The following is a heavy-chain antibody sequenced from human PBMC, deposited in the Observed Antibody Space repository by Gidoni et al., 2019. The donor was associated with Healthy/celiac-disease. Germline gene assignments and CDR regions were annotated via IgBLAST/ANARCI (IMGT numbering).Heavy chain of an antibody. CDR2: INPSGGST. Sequence: QVQLVQSGAEVKKPGASVKVSCKASGYPFTSYYMHWVRQAPGQGLEWMGIINPSGGSTSYAQKFQGRVTMTRDTSTSTVYMELSSLRSEDTAVYYCARVRLFYDSSGYEYFDYWGQGTLVTVSS. J-gene: IGHJ4*02. CDR3: ARVRLFYDSSGYEYFDY. D-gene: IGHD3-22*01. V-gene: IGHV1-46*01. CDR1: GYPFTSYY.